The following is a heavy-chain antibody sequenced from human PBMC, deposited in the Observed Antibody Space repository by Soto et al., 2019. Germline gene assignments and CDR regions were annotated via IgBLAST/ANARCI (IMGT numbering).Heavy chain of an antibody. CDR2: IIPIFGTA. Sequence: QVQLVQSGAEVKKPGSSVKVSCKASGGTFSSYAISWVRQAPGPGLEWMGGIIPIFGTANYAQKFQGRVTITADESTSKASMELSSLRSEGTAVYYCARDSVATSYYGHDAFDIWGQGTMVTVSS. CDR3: ARDSVATSYYGHDAFDI. V-gene: IGHV1-69*01. D-gene: IGHD3-9*01. CDR1: GGTFSSYA. J-gene: IGHJ3*02.